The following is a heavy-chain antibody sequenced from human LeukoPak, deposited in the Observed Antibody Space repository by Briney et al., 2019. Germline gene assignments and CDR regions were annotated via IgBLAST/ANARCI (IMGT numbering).Heavy chain of an antibody. D-gene: IGHD6-13*01. Sequence: GGSLRLSCAASGFTFSSYWMHWVRQAPGKGLVWVSRINSDGGSTSYADSVKGRFTISRDNAKNTLYLQMNSLRAEDTAVYYCEAAADDLDYWGQGTLVTVSS. CDR2: INSDGGST. J-gene: IGHJ4*02. CDR3: EAAADDLDY. CDR1: GFTFSSYW. V-gene: IGHV3-74*01.